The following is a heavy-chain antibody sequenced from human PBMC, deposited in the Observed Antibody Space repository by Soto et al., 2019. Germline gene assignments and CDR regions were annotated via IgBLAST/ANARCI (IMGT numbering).Heavy chain of an antibody. V-gene: IGHV1-69*13. CDR2: IIPIFGTA. CDR3: ARGGVAAAGSPFDI. CDR1: GGTFSSYA. D-gene: IGHD6-13*01. Sequence: ASVKVSCKASGGTFSSYAIIWVRQAPGQGLEWMGGIIPIFGTANYAQKFQGRVTITADESTSTAYMELSSLRSEDTAVYYCARGGVAAAGSPFDIWGQGTMVTVSS. J-gene: IGHJ3*02.